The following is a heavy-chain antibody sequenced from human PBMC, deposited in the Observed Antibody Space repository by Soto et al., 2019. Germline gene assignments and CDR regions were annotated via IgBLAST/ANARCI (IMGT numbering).Heavy chain of an antibody. J-gene: IGHJ4*02. D-gene: IGHD1-20*01. CDR1: GYTFTSYA. CDR2: INAGNGNT. CDR3: ARGITLPTPLDY. Sequence: QVQLVQSGAEEKKPGASVKVSCKASGYTFTSYAMHWVRQAPGQRLEWMGWINAGNGNTKYSQKFQGRVTITRDTSASTAYMELSSLRSEDTAVYDCARGITLPTPLDYWGQGTRVTVSS. V-gene: IGHV1-3*05.